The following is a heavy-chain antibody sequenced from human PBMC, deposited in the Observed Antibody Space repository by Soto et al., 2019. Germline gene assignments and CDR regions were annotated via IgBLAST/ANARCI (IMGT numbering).Heavy chain of an antibody. V-gene: IGHV7-4-1*01. CDR2: IKTNTGKQ. Sequence: ASVEVSGEGSGCTSNSNGVMGVWQARGQGIEWMGWIKTNTGKQTYAQGFTGRFVFSLDTSVSTAYLQICSLKAEDTAVYYCARGAPIYRSSAHYYYSGMDCWGQGNKVTVSS. J-gene: IGHJ6*02. D-gene: IGHD6-19*01. CDR3: ARGAPIYRSSAHYYYSGMDC. CDR1: GCTSNSNG.